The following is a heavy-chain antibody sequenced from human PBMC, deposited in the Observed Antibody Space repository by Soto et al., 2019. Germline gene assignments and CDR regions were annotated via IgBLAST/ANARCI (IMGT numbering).Heavy chain of an antibody. CDR3: ARDGPLAATNWYDFDY. CDR1: GGSISSGGYS. V-gene: IGHV4-30-2*01. CDR2: IYHTERA. J-gene: IGHJ4*02. D-gene: IGHD1-1*01. Sequence: SETLSLTCAVSGGSISSGGYSWSWIRQPPGKGLEWIGYIYHTERALYNPSLKSRVTISLDRSKNQFSLKFSSVTAADTAGYYCARDGPLAATNWYDFDYWGQGSLVTVSA.